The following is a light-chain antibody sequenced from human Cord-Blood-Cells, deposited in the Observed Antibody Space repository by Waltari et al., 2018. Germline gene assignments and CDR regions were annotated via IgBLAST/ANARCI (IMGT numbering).Light chain of an antibody. CDR3: SSYTSSSTVV. V-gene: IGLV2-14*01. J-gene: IGLJ2*01. CDR1: SSDVGGYNY. CDR2: DVS. Sequence: QSALTQPASVSASPGQSITISCTGTSSDVGGYNYVSWYQQHPGNAPKLMIYDVSKRPSGVSNRFSGSKSGNTASLTISGLKAEDEADYYCSSYTSSSTVVFGGGTKLTVL.